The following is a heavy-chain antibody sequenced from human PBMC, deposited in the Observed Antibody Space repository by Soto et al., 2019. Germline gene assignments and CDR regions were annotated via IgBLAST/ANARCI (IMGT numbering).Heavy chain of an antibody. CDR3: ARGWHGIAAAGTYYFDY. V-gene: IGHV4-59*01. D-gene: IGHD6-13*01. CDR2: IYYSGST. CDR1: GGSISSYY. Sequence: QVQLQESGPGLVKPSETLSLTCTVSGGSISSYYWSWIRQPPGKGLEWIGYIYYSGSTNYNPSLKSRVTISVDTSKSPFSLKLSSVTAADTAVYYCARGWHGIAAAGTYYFDYWGQGTLVTVSS. J-gene: IGHJ4*02.